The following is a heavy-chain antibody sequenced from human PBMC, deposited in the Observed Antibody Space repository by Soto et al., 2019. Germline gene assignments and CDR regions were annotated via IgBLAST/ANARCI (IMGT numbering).Heavy chain of an antibody. CDR3: ATQTRLTIFGVVRKNGYFDY. V-gene: IGHV1-69*06. J-gene: IGHJ4*02. CDR2: IIPIFGTA. D-gene: IGHD3-3*01. CDR1: GDTFSSHA. Sequence: VQLVQSGAEVKKPGSSVKVSCKASGDTFSSHAISWVRQAPGQGLEWMGEIIPIFGTANNTQKFQGRVTITADKSTSTAYMELSSLRSEDTAVYYCATQTRLTIFGVVRKNGYFDYWGQGTLVTVSS.